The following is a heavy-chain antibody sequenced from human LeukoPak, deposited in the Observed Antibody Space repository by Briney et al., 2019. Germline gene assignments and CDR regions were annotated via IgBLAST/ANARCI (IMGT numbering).Heavy chain of an antibody. CDR1: GFTFSSYG. J-gene: IGHJ4*02. Sequence: GGSLRLSCAASGFTFSSYGMSWVRQAPGKGLEWVSAISGSGGSTYYADSVKGRFTISRDNSKNTLYLQMSSLRAEDTAVYYCAKDGAVAGTFDYWGQGTLVTVSS. CDR2: ISGSGGST. CDR3: AKDGAVAGTFDY. V-gene: IGHV3-23*01. D-gene: IGHD6-19*01.